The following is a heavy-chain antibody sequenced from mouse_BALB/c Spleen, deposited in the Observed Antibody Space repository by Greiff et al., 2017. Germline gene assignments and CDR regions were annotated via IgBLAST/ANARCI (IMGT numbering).Heavy chain of an antibody. CDR3: ARRWDGFAY. CDR1: GYAFTNYL. V-gene: IGHV1-54*01. Sequence: QVQLQQSGAVLVRPGTSVKVSCKASGYAFTNYLIEWVKQRPGQGLEWIGVINPGSGGTNYNEKFKGKATLTADKSSSTAYMQLSSLTSDDSAVYFCARRWDGFAYWGQGTLVTVSA. D-gene: IGHD4-1*01. J-gene: IGHJ3*01. CDR2: INPGSGGT.